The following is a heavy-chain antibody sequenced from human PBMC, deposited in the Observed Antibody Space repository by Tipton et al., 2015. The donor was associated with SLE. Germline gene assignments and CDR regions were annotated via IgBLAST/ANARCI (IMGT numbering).Heavy chain of an antibody. CDR1: GFTFSSYA. D-gene: IGHD6-19*01. CDR2: FYSGGST. J-gene: IGHJ3*02. Sequence: SLRLSCAASGFTFSSYAMNWVRQAPGKGLEWVPGFYSGGSTLYADSVKGRFTISRDNSKNTLYLQMNSLRVEDTAIYYCARAPVQWPYAFHIWGQGTMVNVSS. CDR3: ARAPVQWPYAFHI. V-gene: IGHV3-23*05.